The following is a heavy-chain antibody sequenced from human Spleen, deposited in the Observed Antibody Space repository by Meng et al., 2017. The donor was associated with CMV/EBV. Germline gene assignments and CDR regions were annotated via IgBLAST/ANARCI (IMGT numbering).Heavy chain of an antibody. V-gene: IGHV3-7*03. Sequence: GGSLRLSCEASGFTFSSYWMTWVRQGPGKGLEWVANIKQDGSEKYYVDSVKGRFTISRDNAKNSLYLQMNSLRVEDTALYYCARECYDSSGYYGLDVWGQGTTVTVSS. D-gene: IGHD3-22*01. CDR1: GFTFSSYW. CDR3: ARECYDSSGYYGLDV. CDR2: IKQDGSEK. J-gene: IGHJ6*02.